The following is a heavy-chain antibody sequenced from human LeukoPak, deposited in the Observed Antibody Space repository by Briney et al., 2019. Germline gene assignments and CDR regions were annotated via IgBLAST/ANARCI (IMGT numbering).Heavy chain of an antibody. CDR1: GYTLTELS. J-gene: IGHJ4*02. D-gene: IGHD6-19*01. CDR2: FDSEDGET. Sequence: VASVKVSCKFSGYTLTELSMHWVQQATGKGLEGMGGFDSEDGETIYAQKFQGRVTMTEDTSTDTAYMELSSLRSEDTAVYYCATGAVAGHNHYWGQGTLVTVSS. CDR3: ATGAVAGHNHY. V-gene: IGHV1-24*01.